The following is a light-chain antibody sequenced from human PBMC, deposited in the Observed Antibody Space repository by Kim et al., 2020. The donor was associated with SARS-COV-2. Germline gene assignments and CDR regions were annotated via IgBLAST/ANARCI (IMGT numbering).Light chain of an antibody. Sequence: DIQMTQSPSSLSASVGDRVTITCRESQTITNYLNWYQQKPGKAPKVLIYAASSLQSGVPSRFSGSGSGTDFTLTISSLQPEDFASYYCQPSYRTPLTFGGGTKVDIK. CDR1: QTITNY. CDR3: QPSYRTPLT. V-gene: IGKV1-39*01. J-gene: IGKJ4*01. CDR2: AAS.